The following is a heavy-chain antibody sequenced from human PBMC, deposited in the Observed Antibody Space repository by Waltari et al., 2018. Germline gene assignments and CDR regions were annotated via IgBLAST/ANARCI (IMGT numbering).Heavy chain of an antibody. CDR2: IYHSGMT. J-gene: IGHJ6*02. V-gene: IGHV4-38-2*02. CDR1: GYSISSGYY. D-gene: IGHD3-10*01. Sequence: QVQLQESGPGLVKPSETLSLTCAVSGYSISSGYYWGWIRQPPGKGLEWIGSIYHSGMTYYNPSLKSRVTISVDTSKNQFSRKLSSVTAADTAVYYCAREKVRYYYYGMDVWGQGTTVTVSS. CDR3: AREKVRYYYYGMDV.